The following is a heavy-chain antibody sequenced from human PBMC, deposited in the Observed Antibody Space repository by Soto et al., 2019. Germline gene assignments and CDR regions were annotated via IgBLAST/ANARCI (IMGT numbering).Heavy chain of an antibody. J-gene: IGHJ6*02. V-gene: IGHV4-34*01. CDR1: GGSFNAYY. CDR3: ARVPSPFDYYYAMDV. D-gene: IGHD3-16*01. CDR2: INHSGTT. Sequence: SETLSLTCAVYGGSFNAYYWNWIRQPPVKVLEWIGEINHSGTTNYNPSLKSRLTMSLDASQNQFSLKLNSLTDADTAAYFCARVPSPFDYYYAMDVWGQGTKVTVS.